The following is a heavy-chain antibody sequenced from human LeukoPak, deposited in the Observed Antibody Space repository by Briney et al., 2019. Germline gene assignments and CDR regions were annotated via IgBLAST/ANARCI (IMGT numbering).Heavy chain of an antibody. D-gene: IGHD1-26*01. CDR3: ARDHDEWELLLVDDY. CDR1: GFNFRRYT. Sequence: GGSLRLSCAASGFNFRRYTMNWVRQAPGKGLEWFSGLSSGSDYIYYADSVKGRFTISRDNAKNSLYLQMNSLRAEDTAVYYCARDHDEWELLLVDDYWGQGTLVTVSS. V-gene: IGHV3-21*01. J-gene: IGHJ4*02. CDR2: LSSGSDYI.